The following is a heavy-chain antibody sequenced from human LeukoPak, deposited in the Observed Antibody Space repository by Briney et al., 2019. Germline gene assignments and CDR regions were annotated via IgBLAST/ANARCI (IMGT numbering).Heavy chain of an antibody. J-gene: IGHJ4*02. CDR3: ARDPGSGYYYGDY. Sequence: GGSLRLSCAASGLTFSSYGMHWVRQAPGKGLEWVAFIRYDGSNKYYADSVKGRFTISRDKSKNTLYLQMNSLRAEDTAVYYCARDPGSGYYYGDYWGQGTLVTVSS. CDR1: GLTFSSYG. CDR2: IRYDGSNK. D-gene: IGHD3-22*01. V-gene: IGHV3-30*02.